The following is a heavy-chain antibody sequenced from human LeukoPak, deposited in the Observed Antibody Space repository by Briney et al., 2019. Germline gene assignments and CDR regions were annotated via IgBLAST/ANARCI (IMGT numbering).Heavy chain of an antibody. CDR1: GFTFSDYY. V-gene: IGHV3-11*04. CDR3: ARAKYDSSGYYYSGFDI. CDR2: ITARGSPI. Sequence: GGSLRLSCAASGFTFSDYYMGWIRQAPGKGLEWVSYITARGSPIYYADSLKGRFTMSRDNAKKSLYLQMNSLRAEDTAVYYCARAKYDSSGYYYSGFDIWGQGTMVTVSS. J-gene: IGHJ3*02. D-gene: IGHD3-22*01.